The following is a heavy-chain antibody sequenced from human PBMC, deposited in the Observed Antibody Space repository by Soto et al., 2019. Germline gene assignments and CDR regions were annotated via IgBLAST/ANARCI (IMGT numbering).Heavy chain of an antibody. CDR3: ARPDFGDYWYFDL. CDR2: IIPALGTA. J-gene: IGHJ2*01. Sequence: QDQLGQSGAEVKKPGSSVKVSCKASGGTVSSHTFSWVRQAPGQGLEWMGRIIPALGTATYAQKFQGRVTITADESATTVYMELNSLRSEDTAVYYCARPDFGDYWYFDLWGRGTLVTVSS. D-gene: IGHD4-17*01. CDR1: GGTVSSHT. V-gene: IGHV1-69*08.